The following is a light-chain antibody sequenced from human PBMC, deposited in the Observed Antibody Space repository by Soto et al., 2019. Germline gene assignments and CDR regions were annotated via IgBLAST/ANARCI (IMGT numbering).Light chain of an antibody. Sequence: EFVLTQSPGTLSLSPGERATLSCRASQTVRNNYLAWYQQKPGQAPRLLIYDASSRATGIPDRFSGGGSGTDFTLTISRLEPEDFAVYYCQQYYEWPRGTFGQGTKVEIK. J-gene: IGKJ1*01. CDR2: DAS. V-gene: IGKV3-20*01. CDR3: QQYYEWPRGT. CDR1: QTVRNNY.